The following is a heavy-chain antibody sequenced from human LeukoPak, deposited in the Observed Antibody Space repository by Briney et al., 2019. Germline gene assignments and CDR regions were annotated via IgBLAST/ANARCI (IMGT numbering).Heavy chain of an antibody. J-gene: IGHJ3*02. D-gene: IGHD3-10*01. CDR3: AREPQLLWFGELSDAFDI. CDR1: GFTFSSYA. Sequence: GGSLRLSCAASGFTFSSYAMHWVRQAPGKGLEWVAVISYDGSNKYYADSVKGRSTISRDNSKNTLYLQMNSLRAEDTAVYYCAREPQLLWFGELSDAFDIWGQGTMVTVSS. CDR2: ISYDGSNK. V-gene: IGHV3-30-3*01.